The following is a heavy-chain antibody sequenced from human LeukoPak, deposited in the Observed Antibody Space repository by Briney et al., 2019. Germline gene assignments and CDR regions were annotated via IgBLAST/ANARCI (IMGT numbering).Heavy chain of an antibody. Sequence: SETLSPTCTVSGGSISSYYWSWIRQPPGKGLEWIGYIYYSGSTNYNPSLKSRATISVDTSKNQFSLKLSSVTAADTAVYYCATLGFSSGYYYYFDHWGQGTLVTVSS. CDR1: GGSISSYY. D-gene: IGHD3-22*01. J-gene: IGHJ4*02. CDR3: ATLGFSSGYYYYFDH. V-gene: IGHV4-59*12. CDR2: IYYSGST.